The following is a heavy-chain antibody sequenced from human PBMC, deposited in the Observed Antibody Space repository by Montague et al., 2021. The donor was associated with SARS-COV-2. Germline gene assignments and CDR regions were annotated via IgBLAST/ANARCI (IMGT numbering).Heavy chain of an antibody. CDR1: GGSVSSGSYY. D-gene: IGHD7-27*01. J-gene: IGHJ4*02. V-gene: IGHV4-61*01. Sequence: SETLSLTCIVSGGSVSSGSYYWSWIRQPPGKGLEWIGYIYYSGSTNYNPSLKSRVTISVDTSKNQFSLKLSSVTAADTAVYYFASVNTAGAYWGQGTLVTVSS. CDR2: IYYSGST. CDR3: ASVNTAGAY.